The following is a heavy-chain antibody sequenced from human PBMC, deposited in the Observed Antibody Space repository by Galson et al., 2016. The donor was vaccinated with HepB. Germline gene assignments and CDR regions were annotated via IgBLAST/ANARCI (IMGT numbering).Heavy chain of an antibody. Sequence: SVKVSCKVSGYPFTRQAIHWVRQAPGQGPEWMGWINAGNDNTKFSQKFQGRVTLTKDTSVSTVFMEMSRLTFEDTAVYYYARLQYDILTGSQSFDSWGQGTLVTVTA. V-gene: IGHV1-3*01. D-gene: IGHD3-9*01. CDR1: GYPFTRQA. J-gene: IGHJ4*02. CDR3: ARLQYDILTGSQSFDS. CDR2: INAGNDNT.